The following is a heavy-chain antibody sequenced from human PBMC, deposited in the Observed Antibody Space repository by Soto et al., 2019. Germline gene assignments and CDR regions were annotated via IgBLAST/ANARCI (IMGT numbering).Heavy chain of an antibody. CDR3: ANGFRGSYYFDY. J-gene: IGHJ4*02. D-gene: IGHD3-10*01. V-gene: IGHV3-30*18. CDR1: GFTFSSYG. CDR2: ISYDGSNK. Sequence: GGSLRLSCAASGFTFSSYGMHWVRQAPGKGLEWVAVISYDGSNKYYADSVKGRFTISRDNSKNTLYLQMNSLRAEDTAVYYCANGFRGSYYFDYWGQGTLVTVSS.